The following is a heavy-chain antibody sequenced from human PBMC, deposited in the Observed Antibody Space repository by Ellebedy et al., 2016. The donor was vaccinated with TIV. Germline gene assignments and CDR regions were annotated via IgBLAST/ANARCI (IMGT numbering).Heavy chain of an antibody. J-gene: IGHJ4*02. Sequence: ASVKVSXXTSAYTFTSYLIHWVRQAPGQGLEWTGIINPSGGFTNYAQKFQDSRLTLTRDTSTTTVYMEMSSLRSEDTAVYYCATEAAGTYNFDYWGQGTLVTVSS. D-gene: IGHD5-18*01. CDR2: INPSGGFT. CDR3: ATEAAGTYNFDY. V-gene: IGHV1-46*01. CDR1: AYTFTSYL.